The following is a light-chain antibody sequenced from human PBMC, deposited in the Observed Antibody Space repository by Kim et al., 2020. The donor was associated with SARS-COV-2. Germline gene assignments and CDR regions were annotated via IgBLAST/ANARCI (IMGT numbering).Light chain of an antibody. CDR3: QSYDSSNPTLV. CDR1: SGSIASNY. CDR2: EDN. V-gene: IGLV6-57*01. J-gene: IGLJ3*02. Sequence: NFMLTQPHSVSESPGKTVTISCTRSSGSIASNYVQWYQQRPGSSPTTVIYEDNQRPSGVPDRFSGSFDSSSNSASLTISGLKTEDEADYYCQSYDSSNPTLVFGGGTQLTVL.